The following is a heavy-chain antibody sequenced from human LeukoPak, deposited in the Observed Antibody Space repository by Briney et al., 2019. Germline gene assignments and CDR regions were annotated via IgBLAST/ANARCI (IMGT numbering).Heavy chain of an antibody. D-gene: IGHD5-12*01. CDR3: ARELMHTGGYRTSDS. Sequence: GGSLRLSCAASGFTFSDYYMSWIRQAPGKGLEWVSYISSSSSYTNYADSVKGRFTISRDNAKNSLYLQMNSLRAEDTAVYYCARELMHTGGYRTSDSWGQGTLVTVSS. J-gene: IGHJ4*02. CDR1: GFTFSDYY. V-gene: IGHV3-11*06. CDR2: ISSSSSYT.